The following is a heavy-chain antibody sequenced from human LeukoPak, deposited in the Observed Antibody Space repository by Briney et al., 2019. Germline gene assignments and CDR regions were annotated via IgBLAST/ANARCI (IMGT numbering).Heavy chain of an antibody. V-gene: IGHV4-61*02. CDR1: GGSISSGSYY. J-gene: IGHJ2*01. Sequence: SETLSLTCTVSGGSISSGSYYWSWIRQPAGKGLEWIGRIYTSGSTNYNPSLKSRVTISVDTSKNQFSLKLSSVTAADTAVYYCARKGPFDLWGRGTLVTVSS. CDR2: IYTSGST. CDR3: ARKGPFDL.